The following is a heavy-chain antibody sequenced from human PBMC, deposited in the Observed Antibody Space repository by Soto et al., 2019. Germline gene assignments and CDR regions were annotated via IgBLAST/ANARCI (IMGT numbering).Heavy chain of an antibody. CDR3: ARDGAGYGMDV. Sequence: QVQLQESGPGLVKPSETLSLTCTVSGGSISSGGYSWNWIRQQPGKGLECIGYIYYTGSTYYNPSLKSRVTISVDTSKNQFSLKLSSVTAADTDVYYCARDGAGYGMDVWGQGTTVTVSS. CDR2: IYYTGST. CDR1: GGSISSGGYS. V-gene: IGHV4-31*03. D-gene: IGHD1-26*01. J-gene: IGHJ6*02.